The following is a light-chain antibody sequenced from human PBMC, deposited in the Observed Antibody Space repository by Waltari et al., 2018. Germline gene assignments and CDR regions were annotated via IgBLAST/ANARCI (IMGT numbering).Light chain of an antibody. CDR2: SAS. Sequence: EIVLTQSPGTLSLSPGERASLSCRASQSVGSNYLAWYQQKPGQAPRLLIYSASSMATGIPDRFSGSGSGTDFTLAISRLEPEDFAVYYCQQYATSPLTFGGGTKVEIK. V-gene: IGKV3-20*01. CDR3: QQYATSPLT. J-gene: IGKJ4*01. CDR1: QSVGSNY.